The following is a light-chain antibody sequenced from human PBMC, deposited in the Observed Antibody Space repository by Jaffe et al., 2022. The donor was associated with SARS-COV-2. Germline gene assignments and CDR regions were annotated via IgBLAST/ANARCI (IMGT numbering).Light chain of an antibody. Sequence: EIVLTQSPATLSLSPGERATLSCRASQSLSNYLAWYQQKPGQTPRLLIYDASNRATGIPARFGGSGSGTDFTLTISSLEPEDFAIYYCQHRSAWREITFGQGTRLEIK. CDR2: DAS. CDR1: QSLSNY. CDR3: QHRSAWREIT. V-gene: IGKV3-11*01. J-gene: IGKJ5*01.